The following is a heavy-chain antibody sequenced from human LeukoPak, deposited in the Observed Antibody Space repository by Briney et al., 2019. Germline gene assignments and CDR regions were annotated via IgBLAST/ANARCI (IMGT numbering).Heavy chain of an antibody. J-gene: IGHJ3*02. CDR3: ARARDNDLFAI. Sequence: ASVKVSCKASGDSSRTNAIVWLRQAPGQGPEWMGWISAGSGNTKYSQTFQDRLTLTRDTAASTVYMDLSSLRPEDTAVYFCARARDNDLFAIWGQGTLVIVSS. CDR1: GDSSRTNA. CDR2: ISAGSGNT. V-gene: IGHV1-3*01. D-gene: IGHD3-3*01.